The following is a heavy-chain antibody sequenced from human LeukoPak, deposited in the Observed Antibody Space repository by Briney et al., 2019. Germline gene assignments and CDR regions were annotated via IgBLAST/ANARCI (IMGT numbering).Heavy chain of an antibody. J-gene: IGHJ4*02. D-gene: IGHD2-8*01. CDR3: ASPARPTHCTNGVCRDY. CDR1: GYSFTSYW. Sequence: GESLKISCKGSGYSFTSYWIGWVRQMPGKGLEWMWTLYPGDSDTRYSPSFQGQVTISADKSISTAYLQWSSLKASDTAMYYCASPARPTHCTNGVCRDYWGQGTLVTVSS. CDR2: LYPGDSDT. V-gene: IGHV5-51*01.